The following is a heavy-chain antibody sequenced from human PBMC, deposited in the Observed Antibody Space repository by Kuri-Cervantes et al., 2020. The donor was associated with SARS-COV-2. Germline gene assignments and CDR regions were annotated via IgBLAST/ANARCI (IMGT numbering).Heavy chain of an antibody. CDR1: GFSLSTSGMC. Sequence: SGPTLVKPTQTLTLTCTFSGFSLSTSGMCVSWIRQPPGKALEWLARIDWDDDKYYKTSLNTRLSISKDTSKDQVVLTMTNMDPVDTGTYYCVRIRAATVIADYWGQGTLVTVSS. V-gene: IGHV2-70*11. D-gene: IGHD4-11*01. CDR2: IDWDDDK. CDR3: VRIRAATVIADY. J-gene: IGHJ4*02.